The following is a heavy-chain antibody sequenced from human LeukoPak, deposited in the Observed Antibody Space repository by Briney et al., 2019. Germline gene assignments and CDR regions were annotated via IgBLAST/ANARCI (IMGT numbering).Heavy chain of an antibody. CDR1: GFIFSDYW. J-gene: IGHJ4*02. V-gene: IGHV3-7*01. Sequence: GGSLRLSCAASGFIFSDYWMSWVRQAPGKGLEWVANINQDGGEKYYVDSVKGRFTISRDNAKNSLYLQMNSLRGEDTAIYYCARAGTTYGYAYWGQGTLVTVSS. CDR3: ARAGTTYGYAY. D-gene: IGHD5-18*01. CDR2: INQDGGEK.